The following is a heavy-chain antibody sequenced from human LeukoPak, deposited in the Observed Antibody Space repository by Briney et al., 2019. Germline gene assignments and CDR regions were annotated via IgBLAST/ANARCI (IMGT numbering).Heavy chain of an antibody. Sequence: QPGGSLRLSCAASGFTFSTYVMTWVRQAPGKGLEWVSAISGTADSTFYADSVKGRFTISRDNSKNTLYLQMKSLRAEDTAVYYCAKATKNWGSGNYFDYWGQGTLVIVSS. CDR2: ISGTADST. V-gene: IGHV3-23*01. CDR1: GFTFSTYV. CDR3: AKATKNWGSGNYFDY. D-gene: IGHD3-16*01. J-gene: IGHJ4*02.